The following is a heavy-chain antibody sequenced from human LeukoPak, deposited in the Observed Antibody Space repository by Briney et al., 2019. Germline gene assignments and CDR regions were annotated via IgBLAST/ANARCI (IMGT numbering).Heavy chain of an antibody. Sequence: SETLSLTCIVSGGSMSSYYWSWIRQPPGKGLEWIGSVYYSGSTNYNPSLKSRVTVSVDTSKNQFSLKLSSVTAADTAVYYCARRYAADSQIVVVPAARDHAFDIWGQGTMVTVSS. V-gene: IGHV4-59*12. CDR3: ARRYAADSQIVVVPAARDHAFDI. CDR1: GGSMSSYY. J-gene: IGHJ3*02. D-gene: IGHD2-2*01. CDR2: VYYSGST.